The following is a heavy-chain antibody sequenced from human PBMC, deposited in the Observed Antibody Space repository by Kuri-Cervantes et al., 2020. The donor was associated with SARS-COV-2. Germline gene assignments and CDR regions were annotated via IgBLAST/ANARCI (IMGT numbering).Heavy chain of an antibody. J-gene: IGHJ4*02. V-gene: IGHV3-23*01. Sequence: GESLKISCAASGFTFSGYAMSWVRQAPGKGLEWVSAISGSGGSTYYADSVKGRFTISRDNSRNIVYLQMNSLRPEDTALYYCTREAYDYNMGFDSWGQGTLVTVSS. CDR1: GFTFSGYA. CDR2: ISGSGGST. D-gene: IGHD4-11*01. CDR3: TREAYDYNMGFDS.